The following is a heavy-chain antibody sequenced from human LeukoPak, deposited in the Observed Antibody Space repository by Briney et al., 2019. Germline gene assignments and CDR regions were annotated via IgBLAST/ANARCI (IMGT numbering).Heavy chain of an antibody. Sequence: ASVKVSCKASGYTFTSYAIHWVRQAPGQRLEWMGWISAGDGNTKYSQNFQGRVTFISNTSATTAFMELSSLRSEDAAVYYCAREIPGYYYDSSGHLDYWGQGTLVTVSS. D-gene: IGHD3-22*01. CDR1: GYTFTSYA. CDR3: AREIPGYYYDSSGHLDY. J-gene: IGHJ4*02. CDR2: ISAGDGNT. V-gene: IGHV1-3*01.